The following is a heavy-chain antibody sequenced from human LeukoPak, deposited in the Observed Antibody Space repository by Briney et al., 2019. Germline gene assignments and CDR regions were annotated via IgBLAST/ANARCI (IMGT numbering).Heavy chain of an antibody. Sequence: PGGSLRLSCAASGSTFSSYAMSWVRQAQGKGLEWVSAISGSGGSTYYADSVKGRFTISRDNSKNTLYLQMNSLRAEDTAVYYCAKVGLLWFGGKGAFDYWGQGTLVTVSS. CDR3: AKVGLLWFGGKGAFDY. D-gene: IGHD3-10*01. V-gene: IGHV3-23*01. CDR2: ISGSGGST. J-gene: IGHJ4*02. CDR1: GSTFSSYA.